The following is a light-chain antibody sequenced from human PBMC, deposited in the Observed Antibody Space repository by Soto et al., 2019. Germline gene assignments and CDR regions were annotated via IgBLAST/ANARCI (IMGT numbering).Light chain of an antibody. J-gene: IGKJ1*01. CDR3: QQYNNWPPDRT. V-gene: IGKV3-15*01. CDR2: GAS. CDR1: QSVGSN. Sequence: EIVMTQSPATLSVSPGERATLSCRASQSVGSNLVWYQQKPGQAPRLLIYGASTRATGIPARFSGSGSGTEFTLTIRSLQSEDFAIYFCQQYNNWPPDRTFGQGTKVEIK.